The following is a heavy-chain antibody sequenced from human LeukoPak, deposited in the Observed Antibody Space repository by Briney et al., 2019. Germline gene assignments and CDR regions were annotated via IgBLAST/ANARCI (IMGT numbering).Heavy chain of an antibody. CDR1: GFTFSSNA. J-gene: IGHJ4*02. CDR2: ISGSDNDT. Sequence: PGGSLRLSCAASGFTFSSNAMSWVRQAPGKGLEWVSTISGSDNDTYYADSVKGRFSISRDNSKNTLYLQMNSLRAEDTAVYYCAKDYDSSCDYWGQGTLVTVSS. V-gene: IGHV3-23*01. CDR3: AKDYDSSCDY. D-gene: IGHD3-22*01.